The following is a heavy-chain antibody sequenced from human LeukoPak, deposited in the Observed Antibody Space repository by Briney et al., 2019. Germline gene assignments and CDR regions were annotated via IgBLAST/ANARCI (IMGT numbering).Heavy chain of an antibody. J-gene: IGHJ5*02. CDR3: ARERSMVRGMSWFDP. CDR1: GDSFTSVTDY. V-gene: IGHV4-39*07. CDR2: GDYSGGT. Sequence: SETLSLTCTVSGDSFTSVTDYWAWIRQPPGKGLEWIASGDYSGGTYYNPSLESRVAISADMSKNQISLKLTSVTAADTAVYYCARERSMVRGMSWFDPWGQGTLVTVSS. D-gene: IGHD3-10*01.